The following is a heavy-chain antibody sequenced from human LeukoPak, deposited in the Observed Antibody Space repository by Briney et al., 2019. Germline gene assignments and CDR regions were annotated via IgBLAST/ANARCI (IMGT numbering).Heavy chain of an antibody. V-gene: IGHV4-59*08. D-gene: IGHD6-6*01. CDR1: GGSISSYY. CDR3: ARHMSIARAQGAFDI. Sequence: SETLSLTCTVSGGSISSYYWSWIRQPPGKGLEWIGYIYYSGSTNYNPSLKSRVTISVDTSKNQFSLKLSSVTAADTAVYYCARHMSIARAQGAFDIWGQGTMVTVSS. CDR2: IYYSGST. J-gene: IGHJ3*02.